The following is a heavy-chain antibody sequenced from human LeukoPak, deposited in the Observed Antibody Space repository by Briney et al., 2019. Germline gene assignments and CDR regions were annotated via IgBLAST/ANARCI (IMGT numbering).Heavy chain of an antibody. CDR3: ASPLRFSYYYYMDV. V-gene: IGHV4-30-4*08. Sequence: SETLSLTCTVSGGSISSGDYYWSWIRQPPGKGLEWIGYIYYSGSTYYNPSLKSRVTISVDTSKNQFSLKLSSVTAADTAVYYCASPLRFSYYYYMDVWGKGTTVTVSS. CDR1: GGSISSGDYY. CDR2: IYYSGST. D-gene: IGHD3-10*01. J-gene: IGHJ6*03.